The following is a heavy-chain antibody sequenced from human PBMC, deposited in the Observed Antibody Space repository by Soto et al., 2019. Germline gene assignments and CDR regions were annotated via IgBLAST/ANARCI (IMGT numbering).Heavy chain of an antibody. D-gene: IGHD5-12*01. J-gene: IGHJ4*02. V-gene: IGHV4-59*01. CDR1: GGSISSYY. CDR2: IYYSGST. Sequence: SETPSLTCTVSGGSISSYYWSWIRQPPGKGLEWIGYIYYSGSTNYNPSLKSRVTISVDTSKNQFSLKLSSVTAADTAVYHCASDGYTEDYLYYWGQGTLVTGSS. CDR3: ASDGYTEDYLYY.